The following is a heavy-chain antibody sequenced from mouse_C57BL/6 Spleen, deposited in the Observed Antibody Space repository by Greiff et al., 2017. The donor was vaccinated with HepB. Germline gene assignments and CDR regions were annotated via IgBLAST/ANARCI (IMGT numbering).Heavy chain of an antibody. Sequence: EVQLQQSGPELVKPGASVKISCKASGYTFTDYYMNWVKQSHGKSLEWIGDINPNNGGTSYNQKFKGKATLTVDKSSSTAYMELRSLTSEDSAVYYCARSSDGYYLGDFDYWGQGTTLTVSS. CDR1: GYTFTDYY. J-gene: IGHJ2*01. V-gene: IGHV1-26*01. CDR3: ARSSDGYYLGDFDY. D-gene: IGHD2-3*01. CDR2: INPNNGGT.